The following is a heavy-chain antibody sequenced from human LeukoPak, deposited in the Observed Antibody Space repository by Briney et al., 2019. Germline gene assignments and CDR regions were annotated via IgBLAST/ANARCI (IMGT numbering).Heavy chain of an antibody. Sequence: GGSLRLSCTASGFTFNTYWMGWVRQAPGKGLEWVADIKEDGSDKYSVDSVKGRFTISRDNTTNSLYLHMDSLRAEDTAVYYCARDTYRFFDLWGRGTLVTVSS. CDR3: ARDTYRFFDL. CDR1: GFTFNTYW. V-gene: IGHV3-7*01. CDR2: IKEDGSDK. J-gene: IGHJ2*01.